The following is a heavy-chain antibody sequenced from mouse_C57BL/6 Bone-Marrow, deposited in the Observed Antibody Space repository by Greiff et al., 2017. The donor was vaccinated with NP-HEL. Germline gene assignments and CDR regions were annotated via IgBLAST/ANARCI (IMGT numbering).Heavy chain of an antibody. D-gene: IGHD4-1*01. CDR2: ISDGGSYT. V-gene: IGHV5-4*01. CDR1: GFTFSSYA. J-gene: IGHJ3*01. CDR3: ARHDWDGAY. Sequence: EVQRVESGGGLVKPGGSLKLSCAASGFTFSSYAMSWVRQTPEKRLEWVATISDGGSYTYYPDNVKGRFAISRDNAKNNLYLQMSHLKSEDTAMYYCARHDWDGAYWGQGTLVTVSA.